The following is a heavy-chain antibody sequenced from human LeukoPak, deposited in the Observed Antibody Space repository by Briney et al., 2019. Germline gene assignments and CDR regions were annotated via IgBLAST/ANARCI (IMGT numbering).Heavy chain of an antibody. D-gene: IGHD1-26*01. J-gene: IGHJ5*02. CDR3: AITVRATWRWFDP. CDR2: ISPYNGNT. CDR1: GYTFTTYG. Sequence: ASVKVSCKTSGYTFTTYGISWVRQALGQGLEWMGWISPYNGNTNYAQKLQGRVTMSTDTSTSTAYMELRSLRSDDTAVYYCAITVRATWRWFDPWGQGTLVTVSS. V-gene: IGHV1-18*01.